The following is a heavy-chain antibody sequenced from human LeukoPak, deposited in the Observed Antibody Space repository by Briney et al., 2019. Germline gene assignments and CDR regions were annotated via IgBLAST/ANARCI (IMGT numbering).Heavy chain of an antibody. CDR2: IKQDGNEK. CDR3: ASADYGDYAC. D-gene: IGHD4-17*01. Sequence: GGSLRLSCAASGFTFRTYWMSWVRQAPGKGLEWVANIKQDGNEKYYVDSVKGRFTISRDNAKNSLDLQMNSLRAEDTAVYYCASADYGDYACWGQGTLVTVSS. J-gene: IGHJ4*02. V-gene: IGHV3-7*01. CDR1: GFTFRTYW.